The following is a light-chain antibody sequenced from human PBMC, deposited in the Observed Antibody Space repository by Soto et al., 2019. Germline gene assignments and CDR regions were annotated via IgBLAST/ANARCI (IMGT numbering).Light chain of an antibody. J-gene: IGLJ2*01. CDR3: YSYVGAIS. CDR1: SSDVGSHNF. Sequence: QSALTQPASVSGSPGQSITISCTGTSSDVGSHNFVSGYQQHPGKAPKLVIYEVSTRPSGVSHRFSGSKSGNTASLTISGLQAEDVADYYCYSYVGAISFGGGTKVTVL. CDR2: EVS. V-gene: IGLV2-23*02.